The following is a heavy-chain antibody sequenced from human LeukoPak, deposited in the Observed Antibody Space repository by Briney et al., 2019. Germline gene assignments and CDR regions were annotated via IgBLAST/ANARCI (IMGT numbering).Heavy chain of an antibody. Sequence: GGSLRLSCAASGFTFSSYSMNWVRQAPGKGLEWVSSISSSSSYIYYADSVKGRFTISRDNAKNSLYLQMNSLRAEDTAVYYCARGFEDLYYDSSGAMDVWGQGTTVTVSS. D-gene: IGHD3-22*01. J-gene: IGHJ6*02. V-gene: IGHV3-21*01. CDR2: ISSSSSYI. CDR3: ARGFEDLYYDSSGAMDV. CDR1: GFTFSSYS.